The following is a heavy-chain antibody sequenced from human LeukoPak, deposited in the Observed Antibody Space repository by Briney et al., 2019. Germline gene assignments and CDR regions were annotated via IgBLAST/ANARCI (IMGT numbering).Heavy chain of an antibody. J-gene: IGHJ6*02. Sequence: SETLSLTCTVSGGSISSYYWSWIRQPPGKGLEWIGYIYYSGSTNYNPSLKSRVTISVDTSKNQFSLKLSSVTAEDTAVYYCARDGYYDILTDTYYYYYGMDVWGQGTTATVSS. CDR1: GGSISSYY. CDR3: ARDGYYDILTDTYYYYYGMDV. V-gene: IGHV4-59*01. D-gene: IGHD3-9*01. CDR2: IYYSGST.